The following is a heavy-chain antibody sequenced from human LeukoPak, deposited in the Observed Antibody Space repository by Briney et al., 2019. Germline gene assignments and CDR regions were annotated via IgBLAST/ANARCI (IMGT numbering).Heavy chain of an antibody. CDR1: GYTFTVYY. V-gene: IGHV1-2*02. CDR3: ATAGRDDSSGYYHWYFDL. J-gene: IGHJ2*01. Sequence: ASVKVSCKASGYTFTVYYMHWVRQAPGQGLEWMGWINPNSGGTNYAQKFQGRVTMTEDTSTDTAYMELSSLRSEDTAVYYCATAGRDDSSGYYHWYFDLWGRGTLVTVSS. CDR2: INPNSGGT. D-gene: IGHD3-22*01.